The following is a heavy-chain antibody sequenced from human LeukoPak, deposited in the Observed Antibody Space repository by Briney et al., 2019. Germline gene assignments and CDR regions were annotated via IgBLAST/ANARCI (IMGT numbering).Heavy chain of an antibody. CDR2: ISYDGSKK. V-gene: IGHV3-30*18. CDR1: GFNFINYG. Sequence: PGGSLRLSCAASGFNFINYGIHWVRQAPGRGLEWLAVISYDGSKKYYADSVKGRFSISRDNFNNTLYLQMNSLRPEDTAVYYCAKDLLGGLAMVDPDPWGQGTLVTVSS. D-gene: IGHD5-18*01. CDR3: AKDLLGGLAMVDPDP. J-gene: IGHJ5*02.